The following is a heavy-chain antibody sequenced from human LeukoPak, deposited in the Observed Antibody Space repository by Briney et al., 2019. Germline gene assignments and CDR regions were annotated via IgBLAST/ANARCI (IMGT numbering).Heavy chain of an antibody. CDR2: ISWNSGSI. CDR3: AKDMKAWVLPHHYYYYYGMDV. V-gene: IGHV3-9*01. Sequence: QPGGSLRLSCAASGFTFDDYAMHWVRQAPGKGLEWVSGISWNSGSIGYADSVKGRFTISRDNAKNSLYLQMNSLRAEDTALYYCAKDMKAWVLPHHYYYYYGMDVWGQGTTVTVSS. D-gene: IGHD1-26*01. CDR1: GFTFDDYA. J-gene: IGHJ6*02.